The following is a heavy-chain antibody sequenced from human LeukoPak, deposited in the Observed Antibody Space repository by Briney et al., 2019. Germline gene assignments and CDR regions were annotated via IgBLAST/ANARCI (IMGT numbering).Heavy chain of an antibody. Sequence: GASVKVSCKASVYSFTKYGISWVRQAPGQGLAWMGWISTYNGDTNYEQKFQGRVTMTTDTSTSTAYMELRSLRSDDTAVYYCAREEGSIFGVGGYYYFYMDVWGKGTTVTVSS. CDR3: AREEGSIFGVGGYYYFYMDV. J-gene: IGHJ6*03. CDR1: VYSFTKYG. CDR2: ISTYNGDT. V-gene: IGHV1-18*01. D-gene: IGHD3-3*02.